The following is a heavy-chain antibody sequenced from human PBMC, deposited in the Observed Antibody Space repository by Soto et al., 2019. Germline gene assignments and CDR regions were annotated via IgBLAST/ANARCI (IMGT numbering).Heavy chain of an antibody. V-gene: IGHV3-11*01. CDR2: ISFNGGTI. Sequence: QVQLVESGGGSVKPGGSLRLSCAASGFAFSDYYMSWIRQAPGKGLEWVSYISFNGGTIYYADSVKGRFTISRDNVEHSLYLQMNSLRAEDTAVYYCARESAMTTVTTAVAFDVWGQGTVVTVSS. J-gene: IGHJ3*01. CDR1: GFAFSDYY. CDR3: ARESAMTTVTTAVAFDV. D-gene: IGHD4-4*01.